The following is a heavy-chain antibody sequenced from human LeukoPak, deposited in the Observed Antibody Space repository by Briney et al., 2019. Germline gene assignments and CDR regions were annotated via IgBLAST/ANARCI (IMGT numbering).Heavy chain of an antibody. CDR3: ARVNRERGYYYYGMDV. D-gene: IGHD2/OR15-2a*01. CDR2: IWYDGSNK. V-gene: IGHV3-33*08. Sequence: GGSLRLSCAASGFTFSTYSMTWVRQAPGKGLEWVAVIWYDGSNKYYADSVKGRFTISRDNSKNTLYLQMNSLRAEDTAVYYCARVNRERGYYYYGMDVWGKGTTVTVSS. CDR1: GFTFSTYS. J-gene: IGHJ6*04.